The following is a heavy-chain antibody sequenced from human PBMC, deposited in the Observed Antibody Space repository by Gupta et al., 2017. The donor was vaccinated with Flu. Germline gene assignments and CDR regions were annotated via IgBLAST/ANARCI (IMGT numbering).Heavy chain of an antibody. CDR2: IYYSGST. Sequence: IRQPPGKGLEWIGSIYYSGSTYYNPSLKSRVTISVDTSKNQFSLKLSSVTAADTAVYYCARRPAALIHSFDYWGQGTLVTVSS. V-gene: IGHV4-39*01. J-gene: IGHJ4*02. CDR3: ARRPAALIHSFDY. D-gene: IGHD2-2*01.